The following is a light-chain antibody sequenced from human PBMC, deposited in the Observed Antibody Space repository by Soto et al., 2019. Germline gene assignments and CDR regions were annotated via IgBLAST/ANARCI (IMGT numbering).Light chain of an antibody. V-gene: IGLV2-14*01. Sequence: QSVLTQPASVSGSPGQSITISCTGTSSDIGAYKYVSWYQQHPGKAPKLMIFEVSNRPSGVSDRFSGSKPDNTASLTISGLQTEDEADYYCTSYTTSTTVVFGGGTKLTVL. CDR1: SSDIGAYKY. CDR3: TSYTTSTTVV. J-gene: IGLJ2*01. CDR2: EVS.